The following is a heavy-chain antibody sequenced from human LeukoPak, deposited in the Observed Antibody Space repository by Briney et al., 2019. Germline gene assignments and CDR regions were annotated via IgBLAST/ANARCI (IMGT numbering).Heavy chain of an antibody. V-gene: IGHV1-2*02. Sequence: ASVKVSCKASGFTFTGYFMHWVRQAPGQGLEWMGWINPNTGGTNYAQKFQGRVTMTRDTSNSATYMELNRLRFDDTAVYFCARGAIVSYTSGWYVNYWGQGTLVTVSS. J-gene: IGHJ4*02. CDR1: GFTFTGYF. CDR2: INPNTGGT. CDR3: ARGAIVSYTSGWYVNY. D-gene: IGHD6-19*01.